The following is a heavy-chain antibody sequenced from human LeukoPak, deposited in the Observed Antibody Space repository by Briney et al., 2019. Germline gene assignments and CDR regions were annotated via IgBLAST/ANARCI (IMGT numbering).Heavy chain of an antibody. J-gene: IGHJ4*02. Sequence: PSETLSLTCTVSGGSISSGGYYWSWIRQPPGKGLEWIGYVYHSGSTYYNPSLKSRVTISVDRSKNQFSLKLSSVTAADTAVYYCAGASGYYYLGYWGQGTLVTVSS. CDR2: VYHSGST. D-gene: IGHD3-22*01. V-gene: IGHV4-30-2*01. CDR1: GGSISSGGYY. CDR3: AGASGYYYLGY.